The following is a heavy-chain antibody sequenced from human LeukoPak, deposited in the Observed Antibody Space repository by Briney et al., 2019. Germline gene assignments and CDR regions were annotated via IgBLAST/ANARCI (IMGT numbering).Heavy chain of an antibody. Sequence: SETLSLTCTVSGGSISSYYWSWIRQPPGKGLEWIGCIYYSGSTNYNPSLKSRVTISVDTSKNQFSLKLSSVTAADTAVYYCARAVAVAGTGHFQHWGQGTLVTVSS. CDR2: IYYSGST. CDR1: GGSISSYY. V-gene: IGHV4-59*01. J-gene: IGHJ1*01. CDR3: ARAVAVAGTGHFQH. D-gene: IGHD6-19*01.